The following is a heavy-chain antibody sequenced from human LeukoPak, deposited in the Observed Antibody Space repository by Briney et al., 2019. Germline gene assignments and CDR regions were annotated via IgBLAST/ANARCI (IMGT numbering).Heavy chain of an antibody. Sequence: ASVKVSCQASGYTFTSYGFSWVRQAPGQGLDWMGWINAYNGNTNYAQKLQGRVTMTTDTSTSTAYMELRSLRFDDTAVYYCARRQGTTLSFDYWGQGTLVTVSS. CDR3: ARRQGTTLSFDY. V-gene: IGHV1-18*01. J-gene: IGHJ4*02. CDR2: INAYNGNT. CDR1: GYTFTSYG. D-gene: IGHD1-1*01.